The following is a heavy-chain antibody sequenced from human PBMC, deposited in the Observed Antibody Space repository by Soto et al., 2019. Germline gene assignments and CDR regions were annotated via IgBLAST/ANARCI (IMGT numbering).Heavy chain of an antibody. D-gene: IGHD6-19*01. Sequence: QVQLVQSGPEVRRPGASVKVSCRASGYTFTDFYMHWVRQAPGQGPGWMGWINLNSGDTNYAQNFKDWVTMTRDTSISTAYLELSRLRSDDTDMYYCARDGPGSRGRYFDHWGQGTLVTASS. CDR3: ARDGPGSRGRYFDH. CDR1: GYTFTDFY. V-gene: IGHV1-2*04. CDR2: INLNSGDT. J-gene: IGHJ4*02.